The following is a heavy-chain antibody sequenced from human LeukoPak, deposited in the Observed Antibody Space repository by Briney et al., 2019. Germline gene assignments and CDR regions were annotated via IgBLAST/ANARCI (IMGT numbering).Heavy chain of an antibody. CDR3: AKGLLGYCSGGSCYPHDY. V-gene: IGHV3-30*18. CDR2: ISYDGSNK. Sequence: GGSLRLSCAAYGFTFSSYGMQWLPQAPGKGLEWVAVISYDGSNKYYADSVKGRFTISRDNAKNTLYLQMNSLRAEDTAVYYCAKGLLGYCSGGSCYPHDYWGQGTLVTVSS. CDR1: GFTFSSYG. J-gene: IGHJ4*02. D-gene: IGHD2-15*01.